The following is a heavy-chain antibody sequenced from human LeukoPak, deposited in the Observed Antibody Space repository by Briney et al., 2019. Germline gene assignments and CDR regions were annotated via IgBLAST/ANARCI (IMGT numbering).Heavy chain of an antibody. CDR3: ARSRITMVRGVTPKPFDY. CDR2: IYPGDSDT. D-gene: IGHD3-10*01. J-gene: IGHJ4*02. CDR1: GYSFTSYL. V-gene: IGHV5-51*01. Sequence: GESLKISCKGSGYSFTSYLIGWVRQMPGKGLEWMGIIYPGDSDTRYSPSFQGQVTISADKSISTAYLQWSSLKASDTAMYYCARSRITMVRGVTPKPFDYWGQGTLVTVSS.